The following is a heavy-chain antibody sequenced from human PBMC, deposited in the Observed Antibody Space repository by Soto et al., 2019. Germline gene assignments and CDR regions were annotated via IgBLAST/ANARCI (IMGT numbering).Heavy chain of an antibody. J-gene: IGHJ3*02. CDR3: ARGNSGAFDI. CDR2: MNPLNGDT. V-gene: IGHV1-3*01. Sequence: QVQLVQSGAEVKKPGASVKVSCKASGYTLTTYSMHWVRQAPGQRLEWMGWMNPLNGDTKYSQRFXRRLTIIRDTSASTAYMELSSLRSEATAIYYCARGNSGAFDIWGQGTMVTVSS. CDR1: GYTLTTYS. D-gene: IGHD6-19*01.